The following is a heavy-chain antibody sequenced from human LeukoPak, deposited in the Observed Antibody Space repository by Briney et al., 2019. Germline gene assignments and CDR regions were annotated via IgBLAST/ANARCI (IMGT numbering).Heavy chain of an antibody. Sequence: GGSLRLSCAASGFIFSNYAMSWVRQAPGKGLEWVSAISGGGDSTYYADSVKGRFTISRDNSKNSLFLQMYRLRAEGAAMYDCAKSRARREGSSGSVDYWGQGTLVTVSS. J-gene: IGHJ4*02. CDR1: GFIFSNYA. CDR3: AKSRARREGSSGSVDY. D-gene: IGHD3-22*01. V-gene: IGHV3-23*01. CDR2: ISGGGDST.